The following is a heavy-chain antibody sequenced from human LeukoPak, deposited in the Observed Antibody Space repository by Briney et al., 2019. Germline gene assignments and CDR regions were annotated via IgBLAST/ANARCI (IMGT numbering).Heavy chain of an antibody. CDR1: GYTFTTSH. Sequence: ASVKVSCKASGYTFTTSHMHWVRQAPGQGLEWMGKIIPSGGSTSYAQKLQGRVTMTSDTSTSIAYMELSSLKSEDTAVYYCARDGGDGSGYYYYDYWGQGTLVTVSS. CDR2: IIPSGGST. CDR3: ARDGGDGSGYYYYDY. V-gene: IGHV1-46*04. D-gene: IGHD3-22*01. J-gene: IGHJ4*02.